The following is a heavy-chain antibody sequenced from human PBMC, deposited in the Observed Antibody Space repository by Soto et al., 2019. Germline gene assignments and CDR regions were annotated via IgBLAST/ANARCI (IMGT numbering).Heavy chain of an antibody. D-gene: IGHD3-22*01. Sequence: QVQLVQSGAEVKKPGSSVKVSCKASGGTFSSYTISWVRQAPGQGLEWMGRIIPILGIANYAQKFQGRVTITAAKSTSTAYMELSSLRSEDTAVYYCARGGYDSSGYQVEDYWGQGTLVTVSS. CDR3: ARGGYDSSGYQVEDY. CDR2: IIPILGIA. V-gene: IGHV1-69*02. J-gene: IGHJ4*02. CDR1: GGTFSSYT.